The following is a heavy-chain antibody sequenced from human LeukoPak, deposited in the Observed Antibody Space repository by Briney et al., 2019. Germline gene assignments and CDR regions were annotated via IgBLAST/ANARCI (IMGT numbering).Heavy chain of an antibody. D-gene: IGHD3-10*01. CDR2: INHSGST. Sequence: SETLSLTCAVYGGSFSGYYWTWIRRPPGNGLEWIGEINHSGSTNYNPSLKSRVTMSVDTSMNQFSLRLNSVTAADTAVYYCARAYGSGSYHSNWFESWGQGTLVIVSS. CDR1: GGSFSGYY. CDR3: ARAYGSGSYHSNWFES. J-gene: IGHJ5*01. V-gene: IGHV4-34*01.